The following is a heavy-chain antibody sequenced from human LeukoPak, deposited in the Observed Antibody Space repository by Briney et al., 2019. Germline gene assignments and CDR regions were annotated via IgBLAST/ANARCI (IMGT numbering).Heavy chain of an antibody. D-gene: IGHD3-22*01. V-gene: IGHV1-69*13. J-gene: IGHJ4*02. Sequence: SVKVSCKASGGTFSSYAISWVRQAPGQGLEWMGGIIPIFGTANYAQKFQGRVTITADESTSTAYMELSSLRSEDRAVYYCARIRGNGYPFDYWGQGTLVTVSS. CDR1: GGTFSSYA. CDR3: ARIRGNGYPFDY. CDR2: IIPIFGTA.